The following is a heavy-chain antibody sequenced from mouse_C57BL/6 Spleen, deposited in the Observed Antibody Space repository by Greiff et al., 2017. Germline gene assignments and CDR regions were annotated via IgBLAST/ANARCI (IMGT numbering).Heavy chain of an antibody. Sequence: EVKLVESGPELVKPGASVKMSCKASGYTFTDYNMHWVKQSHGKSLEWIGYINPNNGGTSYNQKFKGKATLTVNKSSSTAYMELRSLTSEDSAVYYCARLVTGEKYYFDYWGQGTTLTVSS. CDR2: INPNNGGT. CDR1: GYTFTDYN. V-gene: IGHV1-22*01. J-gene: IGHJ2*01. CDR3: ARLVTGEKYYFDY. D-gene: IGHD2-2*01.